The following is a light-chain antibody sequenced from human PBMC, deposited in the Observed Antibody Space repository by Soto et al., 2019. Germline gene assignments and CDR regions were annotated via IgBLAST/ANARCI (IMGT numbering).Light chain of an antibody. CDR3: QQYDNLPPYT. Sequence: DIQMTQSPSSLSASVGDRVTITCQASQDISNYLNWYQQKPGKAPKLLIYDASNLETGVPSSFNRSGSQTEFTFTISSLQPEDIATYYCQQYDNLPPYTFGQGTKLEIK. CDR1: QDISNY. CDR2: DAS. V-gene: IGKV1-33*01. J-gene: IGKJ2*01.